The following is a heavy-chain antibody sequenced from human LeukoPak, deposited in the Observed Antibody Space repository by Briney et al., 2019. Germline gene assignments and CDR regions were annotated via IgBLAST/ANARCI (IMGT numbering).Heavy chain of an antibody. D-gene: IGHD2-2*01. CDR2: ISSSGSTI. CDR1: GFTFSSYE. J-gene: IGHJ4*02. CDR3: AKGYCSTSRCYLNPFDY. V-gene: IGHV3-48*03. Sequence: SGGSLRLSCAASGFTFSSYEMTWVRQAPGKGLEWVSYISSSGSTIYYADSVKGRFTISRDNSKNTLHLQMNSLRAEDTAVFYCAKGYCSTSRCYLNPFDYWGQGTLVAVSS.